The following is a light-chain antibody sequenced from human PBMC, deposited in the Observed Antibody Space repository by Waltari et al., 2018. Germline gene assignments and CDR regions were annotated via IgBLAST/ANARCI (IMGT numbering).Light chain of an antibody. CDR2: WAF. Sequence: DIVMTQSPDSLAVSLGERATINCKSSHNILDSSNNTHHLAWYRQRPGQPPQVVIYWAFSRESGVPDRFTGSGSGTDFTLTISSLQADDVAVYYCQQYYTTPFTFGQGTKLEIK. J-gene: IGKJ2*01. CDR1: HNILDSSNNTHH. CDR3: QQYYTTPFT. V-gene: IGKV4-1*01.